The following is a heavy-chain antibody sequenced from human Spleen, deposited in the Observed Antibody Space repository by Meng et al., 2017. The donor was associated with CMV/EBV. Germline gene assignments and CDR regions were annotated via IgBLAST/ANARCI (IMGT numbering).Heavy chain of an antibody. CDR2: ISSSGGTI. D-gene: IGHD2-8*01. V-gene: IGHV3-11*04. CDR3: ARDSVDVLMLYGA. CDR1: GFTFSDHY. J-gene: IGHJ5*02. Sequence: GGSLRLSCAASGFTFSDHYMTWIRQAPGKGLEWVSYISSSGGTIYYADSVKGRFTISRDNAKNSLYLQMNSLRAEDTAVYYCARDSVDVLMLYGAWGQGTLVTVSS.